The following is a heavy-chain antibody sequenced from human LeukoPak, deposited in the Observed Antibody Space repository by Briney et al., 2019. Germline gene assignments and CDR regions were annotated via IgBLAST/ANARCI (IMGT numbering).Heavy chain of an antibody. D-gene: IGHD3-10*01. V-gene: IGHV3-23*01. CDR1: GFTFSSYG. CDR3: ARSDYYGSGNRLDY. Sequence: PGGSLRLSCAASGFTFSSYGMNWVRQAPGKGLEWVSAISGRDDSTNYADSVKGRFTISRDNSKNTLYLEMNSLRAEDTAVYYCARSDYYGSGNRLDYWGQGTLVTVSS. J-gene: IGHJ4*02. CDR2: ISGRDDST.